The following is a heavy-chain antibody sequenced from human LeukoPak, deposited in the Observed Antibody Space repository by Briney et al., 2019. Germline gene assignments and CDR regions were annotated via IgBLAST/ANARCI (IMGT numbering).Heavy chain of an antibody. V-gene: IGHV3-48*03. J-gene: IGHJ4*02. CDR1: GFTFSNYE. D-gene: IGHD5-18*01. CDR3: ARDLVQLWSKDY. CDR2: ISSSGRNI. Sequence: RPGGSLRLSCAASGFTFSNYEFNWVRQAPGKGLEWISYISSSGRNIYYADSVKGRFTISRDNAKSSLYLQMNSLRAEDTAVYYCARDLVQLWSKDYWGQGTLVTASS.